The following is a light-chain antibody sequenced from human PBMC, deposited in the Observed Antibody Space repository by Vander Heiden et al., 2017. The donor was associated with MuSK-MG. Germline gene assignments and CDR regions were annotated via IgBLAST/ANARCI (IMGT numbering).Light chain of an antibody. CDR2: QDS. J-gene: IGLJ7*01. Sequence: SYELTQPPSVSVSPGQTARLTCSGDALPNQYSHWYQQKPGRAPVLVIYQDSERPSGIPERFSGSRSGTTVMLTISGVQAEDEADYYCQSADSSGSYAVFGGGTQLTVL. CDR1: ALPNQY. CDR3: QSADSSGSYAV. V-gene: IGLV3-25*03.